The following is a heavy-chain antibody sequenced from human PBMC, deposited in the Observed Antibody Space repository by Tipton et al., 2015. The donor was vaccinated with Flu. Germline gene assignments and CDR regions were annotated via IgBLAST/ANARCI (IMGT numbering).Heavy chain of an antibody. CDR3: ASATTVTTSGMDV. J-gene: IGHJ6*02. Sequence: TLSLTCAVYGGSFSAYYWSWIRQPPGKGLEWVGEINHSGTTNYNPSLTSRVTVSADTSKNQFSLRLNSVTATDTAVYYCASATTVTTSGMDVWGQGTTVTVSS. CDR2: INHSGTT. CDR1: GGSFSAYY. V-gene: IGHV4-34*01. D-gene: IGHD4-11*01.